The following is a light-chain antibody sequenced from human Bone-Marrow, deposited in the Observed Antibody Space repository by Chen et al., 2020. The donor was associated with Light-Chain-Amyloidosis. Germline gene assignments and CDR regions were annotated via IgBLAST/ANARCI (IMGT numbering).Light chain of an antibody. Sequence: QSALTQPASVSGSPGQSIALSCTGPSSDVGGYNHVSWYQQHPGKAPKLMIYEVSNRPSGVSNRFSGSKSDNTASLTISGLQAEDEADYFCSSFSSSSTLFVFGTGTMVTVL. CDR1: SSDVGGYNH. CDR2: EVS. CDR3: SSFSSSSTLFV. J-gene: IGLJ1*01. V-gene: IGLV2-14*01.